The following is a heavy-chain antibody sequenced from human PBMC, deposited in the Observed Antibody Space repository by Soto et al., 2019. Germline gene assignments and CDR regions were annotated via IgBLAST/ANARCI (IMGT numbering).Heavy chain of an antibody. CDR1: GYSFITHW. Sequence: PGEALKISCKGSGYSFITHWIAWVRQMPGKGLEWMGIIYPGDSDTRYSPSFQGQVTFSADKSISTAYLQWSSLEASDTAMYFCARPTYCSGTSCAPCDYWGQGXLVTISS. V-gene: IGHV5-51*01. D-gene: IGHD2-2*01. J-gene: IGHJ4*02. CDR2: IYPGDSDT. CDR3: ARPTYCSGTSCAPCDY.